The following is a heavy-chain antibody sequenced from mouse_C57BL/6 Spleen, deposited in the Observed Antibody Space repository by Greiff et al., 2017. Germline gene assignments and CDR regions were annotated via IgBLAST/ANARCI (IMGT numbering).Heavy chain of an antibody. CDR1: GYTFTSYW. CDR2: IDPSDSET. Sequence: QVQLQQPGAELVRPGSSVTLSCKASGYTFTSYWMHWVKQRPIQGLEWIGNIDPSDSETHYNQKFKDKATLTVDKSSSTAYMQLSSLTSEDSAVYYGARSVIYGSSEAWFAYWGQGTLVTVSA. CDR3: ARSVIYGSSEAWFAY. D-gene: IGHD1-1*01. V-gene: IGHV1-52*01. J-gene: IGHJ3*01.